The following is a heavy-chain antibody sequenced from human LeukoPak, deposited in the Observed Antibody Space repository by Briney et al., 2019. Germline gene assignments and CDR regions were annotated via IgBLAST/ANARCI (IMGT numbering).Heavy chain of an antibody. D-gene: IGHD3-10*01. CDR2: IYYNGNT. CDR3: ARRNIYGSGTGAFHI. V-gene: IGHV4-39*07. J-gene: IGHJ3*02. Sequence: KSSETLSLTCTVSGGSISTSGYYWGWIRQPPGKGLEWIGSIYYNGNTYYNPSLKSRVTISGETSKNQFSLKLSSVTAADAAVYYCARRNIYGSGTGAFHIWGQGTRVTVSS. CDR1: GGSISTSGYY.